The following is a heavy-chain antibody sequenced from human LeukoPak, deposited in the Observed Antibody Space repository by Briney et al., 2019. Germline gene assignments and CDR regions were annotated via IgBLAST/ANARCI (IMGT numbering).Heavy chain of an antibody. Sequence: GASVKVSCKASGYTFTGYYMHWVRQAPGQGLEWMGWINPNSGSTNYAQKFQGRVTMTRDTSISTAYMDLSRLRSDDTAVYYCARGVHRRYYDISAYFSDWGQGTLVTVSS. J-gene: IGHJ4*02. CDR3: ARGVHRRYYDISAYFSD. D-gene: IGHD3-22*01. CDR1: GYTFTGYY. V-gene: IGHV1-2*02. CDR2: INPNSGST.